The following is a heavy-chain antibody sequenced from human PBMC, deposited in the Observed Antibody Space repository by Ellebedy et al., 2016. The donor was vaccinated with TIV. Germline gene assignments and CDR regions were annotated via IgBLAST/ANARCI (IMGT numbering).Heavy chain of an antibody. Sequence: GESLKISXAASGFTFSSYSMNWVRQAPGKGLEWVSSISSSSSYIYYADSVKGRFTISRDNAKNSLYLQMNSLRAEDTAVYYCARDGDYYGSVSWFDPWGQGTLVTVSS. CDR2: ISSSSSYI. CDR3: ARDGDYYGSVSWFDP. J-gene: IGHJ5*02. V-gene: IGHV3-21*01. D-gene: IGHD3-10*01. CDR1: GFTFSSYS.